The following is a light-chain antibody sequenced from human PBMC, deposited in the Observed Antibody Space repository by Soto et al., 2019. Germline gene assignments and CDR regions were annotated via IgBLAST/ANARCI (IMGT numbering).Light chain of an antibody. CDR1: QSISSW. J-gene: IGKJ1*01. CDR2: QAS. Sequence: DIKMTNSPSTLSAFVADRVTITCRASQSISSWLAWYQQKPGKAPKLLVYQASTLESGVPLRFSGSGSGTEFTLTISSLQPDDFATYYCQQYNSYSETFGQGTKVDI. CDR3: QQYNSYSET. V-gene: IGKV1-5*03.